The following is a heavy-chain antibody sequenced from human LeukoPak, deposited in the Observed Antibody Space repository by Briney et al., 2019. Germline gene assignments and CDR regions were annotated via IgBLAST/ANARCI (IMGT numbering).Heavy chain of an antibody. J-gene: IGHJ2*01. V-gene: IGHV4-4*09. CDR3: ARRSGTGALWYFDL. Sequence: SETLSLTCTVSGVSIGGHYLSWIRQSPGKGLQCIGYIISTGSTNYNPSLKSRVTIALDTYKSHFSLRLTSVTAADTAVYYCARRSGTGALWYFDLWGRGTLITVSP. CDR2: IISTGST. CDR1: GVSIGGHY. D-gene: IGHD2-8*02.